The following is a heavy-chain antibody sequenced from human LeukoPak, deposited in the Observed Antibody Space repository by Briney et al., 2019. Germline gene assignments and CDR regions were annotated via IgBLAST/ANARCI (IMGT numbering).Heavy chain of an antibody. CDR1: GGTFSSYA. CDR3: ARGPIGAYYDFWSGYYHLDY. V-gene: IGHV1-69*13. D-gene: IGHD3-3*01. J-gene: IGHJ4*02. Sequence: SVKVSCKASGGTFSSYAISWVRQAPGQGLEWMGGIIPIFGTANYAQKFQGRVTITADESTSTAYMELSSLRSEDTAVYYCARGPIGAYYDFWSGYYHLDYWGQGTLVTVSS. CDR2: IIPIFGTA.